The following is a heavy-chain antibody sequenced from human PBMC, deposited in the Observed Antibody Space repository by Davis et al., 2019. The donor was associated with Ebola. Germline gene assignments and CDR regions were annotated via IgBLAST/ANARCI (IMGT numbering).Heavy chain of an antibody. D-gene: IGHD3-22*01. J-gene: IGHJ4*02. CDR1: GFTFSSYA. CDR3: ARDGPDSYYYDSSGYYTCDF. V-gene: IGHV3-21*01. Sequence: GESLKISCAASGFTFSSYAMSWVRQAPGKGLEWVSSISSSSSYIYYADSVKGRFTISRDNAKNSLYLQMNSLRAEDTAVYYCARDGPDSYYYDSSGYYTCDFWGQGTLVTVSS. CDR2: ISSSSSYI.